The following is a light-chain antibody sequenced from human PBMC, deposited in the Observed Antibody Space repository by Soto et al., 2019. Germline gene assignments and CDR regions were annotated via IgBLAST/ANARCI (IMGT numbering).Light chain of an antibody. V-gene: IGKV1-5*01. CDR1: QSISSW. CDR2: DAS. CDR3: QQGYSTLRT. J-gene: IGKJ1*01. Sequence: DIQMTQSPSTLSASVGDRVTITCRASQSISSWLAWYQQKPGKAPKLLIYDASSLESGVPSRFSGSGSGTEFTLTISSLQPEDFATYYCQQGYSTLRTFGQGTKVDIK.